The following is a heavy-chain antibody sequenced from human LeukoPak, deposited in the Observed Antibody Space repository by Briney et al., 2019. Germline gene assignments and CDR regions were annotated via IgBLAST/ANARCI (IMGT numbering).Heavy chain of an antibody. J-gene: IGHJ5*02. CDR1: GYTLTELS. V-gene: IGHV1-24*01. CDR3: ATDQGALALLSANNWFDP. CDR2: FDPEDGET. D-gene: IGHD3-16*02. Sequence: GASVKVSCKVSGYTLTELSMHWVRQAPGKGLEWMGGFDPEDGETIYAQKFQGRVTMTEDTSTDTAYMELSSLRSEDTAVYYCATDQGALALLSANNWFDPWGQGTLVTVSS.